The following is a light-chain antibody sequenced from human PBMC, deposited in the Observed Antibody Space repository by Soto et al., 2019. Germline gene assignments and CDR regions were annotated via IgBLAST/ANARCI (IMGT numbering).Light chain of an antibody. J-gene: IGKJ4*02. V-gene: IGKV3-15*01. CDR1: QSVSTN. CDR2: GAS. Sequence: IGLKHAAAARAVALGERGTVCIRAIQSVSTNLAWYQQKPGQAPRLLMYGASTRAPGIPARFSGSGSGTEFTITISSLQSEELAGYPCQPDYRWHRRCTFGAGTKVDIK. CDR3: QPDYRWHRRCT.